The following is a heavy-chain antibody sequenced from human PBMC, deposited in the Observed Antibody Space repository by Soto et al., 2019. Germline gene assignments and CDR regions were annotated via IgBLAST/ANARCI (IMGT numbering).Heavy chain of an antibody. Sequence: QVQLQESGPGLVKPSGTLSLTCAVSGGSISSSHWWTWVRQSPGNGLEYIGEISHSGTYNSNPSLKSRVTISVDKSKNHFSMTLTSVTAADTAVYYCARVVLTITRGAFDAWGQGTLVIVSS. V-gene: IGHV4-4*02. CDR3: ARVVLTITRGAFDA. CDR1: GGSISSSHW. D-gene: IGHD3-9*01. CDR2: ISHSGTY. J-gene: IGHJ3*01.